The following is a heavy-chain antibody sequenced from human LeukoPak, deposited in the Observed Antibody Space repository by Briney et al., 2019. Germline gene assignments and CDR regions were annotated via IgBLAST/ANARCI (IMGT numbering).Heavy chain of an antibody. J-gene: IGHJ5*02. CDR2: MNPNSGNT. D-gene: IGHD6-13*01. Sequence: ASVKVSCKASGYTFTSYDINWVRQAPGQGLEWMGWMNPNSGNTGYAQKFQGRVTITRNTSISTAYMELSSLRSEDTAVYYCARKDSSSWYRVSVLAPRWNWFDPWGQGTLVTVSS. CDR1: GYTFTSYD. V-gene: IGHV1-8*03. CDR3: ARKDSSSWYRVSVLAPRWNWFDP.